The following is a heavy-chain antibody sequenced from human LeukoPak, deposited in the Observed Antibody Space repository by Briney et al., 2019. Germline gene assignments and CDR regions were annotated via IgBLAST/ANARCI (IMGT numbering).Heavy chain of an antibody. CDR2: INHSGST. J-gene: IGHJ5*02. D-gene: IGHD3-22*01. Sequence: PSETLSLTCTVSGGSISSGDYYWSWIRQPPGKRLEWIGEINHSGSTNYNPSLKSRVTISVDTSKNQFSLKLSSVTAADTAVYYCARSHYYDSSGSQNNWFDPWGQGTLVTVSS. V-gene: IGHV4-39*07. CDR3: ARSHYYDSSGSQNNWFDP. CDR1: GGSISSGDYY.